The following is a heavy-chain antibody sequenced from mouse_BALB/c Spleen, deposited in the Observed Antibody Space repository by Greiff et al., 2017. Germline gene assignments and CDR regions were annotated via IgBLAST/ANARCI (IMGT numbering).Heavy chain of an antibody. CDR3: ARTWDYRYDVGKTFAY. V-gene: IGHV1-7*01. Sequence: QVQLKESGAELAKPGASVKMSCKASGYTFTSYWMHWVKQRPGQGLEWIGYINPSTGYTEYNQKFKDKATLTADKSSSTAYMQLSSLTSEDSAVYYCARTWDYRYDVGKTFAYWGQGTLVTVSA. CDR1: GYTFTSYW. J-gene: IGHJ3*01. D-gene: IGHD2-14*01. CDR2: INPSTGYT.